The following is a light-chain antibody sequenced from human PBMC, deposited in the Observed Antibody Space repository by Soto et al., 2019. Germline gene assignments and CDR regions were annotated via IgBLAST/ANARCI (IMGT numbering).Light chain of an antibody. Sequence: EIVLTKSPGTLSLSPGERATLSCRASQSVANNYLAWYQQKPGQAPRFLMYDASSRATGIPDRFSGSGSGTDFTLTISRLEPEDFAVYYCEQYGSTPLTFGGGTNVEIK. CDR1: QSVANNY. J-gene: IGKJ4*01. V-gene: IGKV3-20*01. CDR2: DAS. CDR3: EQYGSTPLT.